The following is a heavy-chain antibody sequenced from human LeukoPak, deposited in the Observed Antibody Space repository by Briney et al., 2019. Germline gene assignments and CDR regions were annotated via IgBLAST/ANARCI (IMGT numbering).Heavy chain of an antibody. V-gene: IGHV4-39*01. CDR2: IYYSGST. CDR3: ARHGRQLVSWFDP. Sequence: SETLSLTCTVSGGSISSSSYYWGWIRQPPGKGLEWIGSIYYSGSTYYNPSLKSRATISVDTSKNQFSLKLSSVTAADTAVYYCARHGRQLVSWFDPWGQGTLVTVSS. J-gene: IGHJ5*02. D-gene: IGHD6-6*01. CDR1: GGSISSSSYY.